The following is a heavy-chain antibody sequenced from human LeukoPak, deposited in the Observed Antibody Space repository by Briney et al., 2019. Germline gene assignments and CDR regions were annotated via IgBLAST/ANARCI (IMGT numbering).Heavy chain of an antibody. J-gene: IGHJ4*02. D-gene: IGHD2-15*01. CDR1: GFTVSSNY. CDR3: ARGHCSGGSCYPYFDY. Sequence: QPGGSLRLSCAASGFTVSSNYMSWVRQAPGKGLEWVSVIYSGGSTYYADSVKGRFTISRDNSKNTLYLQMNSLRAEDTAVYYCARGHCSGGSCYPYFDYWGQGTLVTVSS. CDR2: IYSGGST. V-gene: IGHV3-66*02.